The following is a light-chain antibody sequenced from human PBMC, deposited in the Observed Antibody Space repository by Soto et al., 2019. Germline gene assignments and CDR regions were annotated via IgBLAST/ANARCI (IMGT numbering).Light chain of an antibody. V-gene: IGLV2-14*01. CDR3: SSYTSSSTYVV. Sequence: QSALTQPASVSGSPGQSITISCTGTSSDGGGYNYVSWYQQHPGKAPKLMIYDVSNRPSGVSNRFSGSKSGNTASLTISGLQAEDEADYYCSSYTSSSTYVVFGEGTKLTVL. CDR1: SSDGGGYNY. J-gene: IGLJ2*01. CDR2: DVS.